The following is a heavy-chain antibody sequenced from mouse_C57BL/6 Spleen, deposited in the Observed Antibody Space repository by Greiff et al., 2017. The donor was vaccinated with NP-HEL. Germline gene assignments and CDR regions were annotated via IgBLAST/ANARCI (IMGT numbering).Heavy chain of an antibody. J-gene: IGHJ2*01. CDR2: IYPRSGNT. CDR1: GYTFTSYG. V-gene: IGHV1-81*01. D-gene: IGHD1-1*01. CDR3: ARGGYYYGSDFDY. Sequence: VQLVESGAELARPGASVKLSCKASGYTFTSYGISWVKQRTGQGLEWIGEIYPRSGNTYYNEKFKGKATLTADKSSSTAYMELRSLTSEDSAVYFCARGGYYYGSDFDYWGQGTTLTVSS.